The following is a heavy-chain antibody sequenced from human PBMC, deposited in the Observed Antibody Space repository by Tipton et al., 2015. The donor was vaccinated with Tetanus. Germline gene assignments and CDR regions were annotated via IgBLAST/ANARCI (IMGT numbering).Heavy chain of an antibody. Sequence: QSGAEVKKPGSSVKVSCKASGGTFTNYALSWVRQAPGQGLEWVGSISGYSGNTRYAQNLQGRVTMTTDSSTSTAYMELRSLRSDDTAVYYCARGGETILWGQGTLVTVSS. CDR3: ARGGETIL. D-gene: IGHD1/OR15-1a*01. J-gene: IGHJ4*02. V-gene: IGHV1-18*01. CDR1: GGTFTNYA. CDR2: ISGYSGNT.